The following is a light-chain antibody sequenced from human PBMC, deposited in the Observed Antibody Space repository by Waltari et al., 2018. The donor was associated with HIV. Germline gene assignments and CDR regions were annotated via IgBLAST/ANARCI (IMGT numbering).Light chain of an antibody. J-gene: IGLJ2*01. V-gene: IGLV6-57*01. Sequence: NFMLTQPHSVSESPGKTVTISCTRSSGSIASSYVPWYQKRPGSSPTTVIYAAYQRPSGFPDRFSGSIDSSSNSASLSISGLKTDDEADYYCQSYDTNNVIFGGGTKLTVL. CDR2: AAY. CDR1: SGSIASSY. CDR3: QSYDTNNVI.